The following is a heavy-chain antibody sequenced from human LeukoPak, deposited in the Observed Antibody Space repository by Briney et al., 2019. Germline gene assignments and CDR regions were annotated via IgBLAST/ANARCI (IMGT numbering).Heavy chain of an antibody. CDR1: GGSFSGYY. CDR2: INHSGST. D-gene: IGHD5-12*01. J-gene: IGHJ4*02. V-gene: IGHV4-34*01. CDR3: ARGLRLRN. Sequence: SENLSLTCAVYGGSFSGYYWSWIRQPPGKGLEWIGEINHSGSTNYNPSLKSRVTISVDTSKNQFSLKLSSVTAADTAVYYCARGLRLRNWGQGTLVTVSS.